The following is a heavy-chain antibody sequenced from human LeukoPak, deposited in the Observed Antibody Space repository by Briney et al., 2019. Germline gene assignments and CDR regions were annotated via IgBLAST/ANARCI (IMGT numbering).Heavy chain of an antibody. CDR1: GGSISSGGYA. Sequence: PSQTLSLTCAVSGGSISSGGYAWSWIRQPPGKGLEWIGYIYHGRTTYYNPSLKSRVTISVDRSKNPFSLKLSSVTAADTAVYYCARTHIAFYGMDVWGQGTTVTVSS. V-gene: IGHV4-30-2*01. D-gene: IGHD5-12*01. CDR2: IYHGRTT. J-gene: IGHJ6*02. CDR3: ARTHIAFYGMDV.